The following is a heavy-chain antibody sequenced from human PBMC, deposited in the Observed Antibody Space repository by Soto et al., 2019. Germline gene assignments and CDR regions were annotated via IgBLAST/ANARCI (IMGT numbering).Heavy chain of an antibody. V-gene: IGHV1-18*01. Sequence: SVKVSCKASGFTLNDFGVSWVRQAPVQGLEWMGWVSGYDGNTNFAQKYEGRVTMTIDSSTSTAYMELRNLRSDDTAMYYCAREKWFGQTPFDSWGQGTLVTVSS. D-gene: IGHD3-10*01. CDR1: GFTLNDFG. J-gene: IGHJ4*02. CDR2: VSGYDGNT. CDR3: AREKWFGQTPFDS.